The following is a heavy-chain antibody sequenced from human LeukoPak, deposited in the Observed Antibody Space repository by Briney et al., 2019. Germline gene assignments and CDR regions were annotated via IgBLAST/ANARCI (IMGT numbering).Heavy chain of an antibody. V-gene: IGHV3-21*04. J-gene: IGHJ6*04. CDR1: GFTFSSYS. CDR2: ISTSSSYI. CDR3: AKGLLMDV. D-gene: IGHD3-10*01. Sequence: PGGSLRLSCAASGFTFSSYSMNWVRQAPGKGLEWVSSISTSSSYIYYADSVKGRFTISRDNAKNSLYLQMNSLRAEDMALYYCAKGLLMDVWGKGTTVTVSS.